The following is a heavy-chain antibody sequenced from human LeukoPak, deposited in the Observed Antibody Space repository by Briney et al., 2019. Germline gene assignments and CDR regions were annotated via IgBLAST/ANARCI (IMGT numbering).Heavy chain of an antibody. CDR1: GFTFSNYA. D-gene: IGHD6-13*01. Sequence: GGSLRLSCAASGFTFSNYAMSWVRQAPGKGLEWVSYISSSSSTIYYADSVKGRFTISRDSAKNSLYLQMNSLRAEDTAVYYCASIAAAKDFDYWGQGTLVTVSS. J-gene: IGHJ4*02. CDR2: ISSSSSTI. V-gene: IGHV3-48*01. CDR3: ASIAAAKDFDY.